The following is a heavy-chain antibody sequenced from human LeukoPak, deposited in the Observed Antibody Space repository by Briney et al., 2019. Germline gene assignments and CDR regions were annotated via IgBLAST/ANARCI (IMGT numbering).Heavy chain of an antibody. V-gene: IGHV4-59*01. J-gene: IGHJ6*02. CDR1: GGSISSYY. CDR2: IFYSGST. Sequence: PSETLSLTCTVSGGSISSYYWSWIRQPPGKGLEWLGYIFYSGSTNYNPSLKSRVTISVDTSKNQFALKLSSVTTADTAVYYCARELYYGMDVWGPGTTVTVS. CDR3: ARELYYGMDV.